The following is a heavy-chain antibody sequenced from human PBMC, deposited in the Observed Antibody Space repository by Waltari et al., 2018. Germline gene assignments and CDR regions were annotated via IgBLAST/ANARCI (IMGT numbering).Heavy chain of an antibody. Sequence: QVQLVQSGAEVKKPGSSVKVSCKASGGTFSSYAISWVRQAPGQGLAWMGGIIPIFGTANCAQKFRGRVTITADESTSTAYMELSSLRCEDTAVYYCARLHGYSGSPYFDYWGQGTLVTVSS. D-gene: IGHD1-26*01. V-gene: IGHV1-69*12. CDR2: IIPIFGTA. J-gene: IGHJ4*02. CDR1: GGTFSSYA. CDR3: ARLHGYSGSPYFDY.